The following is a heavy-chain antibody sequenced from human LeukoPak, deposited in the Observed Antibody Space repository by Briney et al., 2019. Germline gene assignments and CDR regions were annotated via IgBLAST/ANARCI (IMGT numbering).Heavy chain of an antibody. V-gene: IGHV1-69*13. J-gene: IGHJ4*02. Sequence: PGASVKVSCKASGGTFSSYAISWVRQAPGQGLEWMGGIIPIFGTANYAQKFQGRVTITADESTSTACMELSSLRSEDTAVYYCASSLSFDFWSGYPFDYWGQGTLVTVSS. CDR1: GGTFSSYA. D-gene: IGHD3-3*01. CDR3: ASSLSFDFWSGYPFDY. CDR2: IIPIFGTA.